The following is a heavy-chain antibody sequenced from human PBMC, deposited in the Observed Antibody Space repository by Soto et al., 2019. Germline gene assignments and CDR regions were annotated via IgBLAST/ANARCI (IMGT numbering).Heavy chain of an antibody. CDR1: GGSIRSSTYY. Sequence: QLRLQESGPGLVKPSETLSLTCTVSGGSIRSSTYYWGWIRQPPGKGLEWIGSIYYSGSTHYNPSLKSRVIMSVDTSTNQFSLKLNAVTAADTAVYYCTRHEGGAAADRPLDYWGQGTLVTVSS. CDR3: TRHEGGAAADRPLDY. D-gene: IGHD6-13*01. CDR2: IYYSGST. V-gene: IGHV4-39*01. J-gene: IGHJ4*02.